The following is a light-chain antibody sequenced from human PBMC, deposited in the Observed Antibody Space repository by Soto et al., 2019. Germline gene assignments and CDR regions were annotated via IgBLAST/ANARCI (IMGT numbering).Light chain of an antibody. CDR2: GAS. CDR1: QTVSSTY. J-gene: IGKJ2*01. Sequence: EIALTQSPGTLSLSPGERATLSCRASQTVSSTYIAWYQQSPGQPPRLLICGASSRATGIPDRFSGSGSGTDFTLTISRLEPEDFAVYFCQQYGRSPPFTFGQGTKVEIK. V-gene: IGKV3-20*01. CDR3: QQYGRSPPFT.